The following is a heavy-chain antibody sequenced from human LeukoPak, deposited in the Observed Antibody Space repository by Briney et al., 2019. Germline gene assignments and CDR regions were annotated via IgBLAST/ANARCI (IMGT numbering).Heavy chain of an antibody. V-gene: IGHV3-30-3*01. CDR3: ATLIYGSGRRLSDV. Sequence: GGSLRLSCAASGFTFSSYAMHWVRQAPGKGLEWVAVISYDGSNKYYADSVKGRFTVSRDNSKNTLYLQMNSLRAEDTAVYYCATLIYGSGRRLSDVWGQGTTVTVSS. J-gene: IGHJ6*02. CDR1: GFTFSSYA. D-gene: IGHD3-10*01. CDR2: ISYDGSNK.